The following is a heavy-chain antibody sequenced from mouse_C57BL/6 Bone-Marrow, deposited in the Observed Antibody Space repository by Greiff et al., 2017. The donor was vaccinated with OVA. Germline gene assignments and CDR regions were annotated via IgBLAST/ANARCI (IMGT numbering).Heavy chain of an antibody. V-gene: IGHV1-64*01. CDR1: GYTFTSYW. J-gene: IGHJ3*01. D-gene: IGHD2-5*01. Sequence: VQLQQPGAELVKPGASVKLSCKASGYTFTSYWMHWVKQRPGQGLEWIGMIHPNSGSTNYNEKFKSKATLTVDKSSSTAYMQLSSLTSEDSAVYDCARSSYYSNLWFAYWGQGTLVTVSA. CDR2: IHPNSGST. CDR3: ARSSYYSNLWFAY.